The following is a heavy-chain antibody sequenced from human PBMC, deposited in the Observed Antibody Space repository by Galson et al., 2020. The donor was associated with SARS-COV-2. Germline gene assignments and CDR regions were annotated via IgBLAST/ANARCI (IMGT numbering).Heavy chain of an antibody. CDR3: AKVRALFWLGGSKNFDY. Sequence: GGSLRLSCEASGFSFSNYGMHWVRQAPGKGLEWVAIISYEGSIRYYADSVKGRFTISRDNPKNTLYLQMNSLRPEDTAVYYCAKVRALFWLGGSKNFDYWPGNPGHRLL. J-gene: IGHJ4*02. V-gene: IGHV3-30*18. CDR1: GFSFSNYG. CDR2: ISYEGSIR. D-gene: IGHD3-10*01.